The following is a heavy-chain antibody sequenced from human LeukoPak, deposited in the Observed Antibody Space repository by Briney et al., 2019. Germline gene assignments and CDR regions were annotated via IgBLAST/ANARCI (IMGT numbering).Heavy chain of an antibody. CDR1: GFTFSSYG. J-gene: IGHJ4*02. D-gene: IGHD3-10*01. CDR3: AKDIYYYGSGSAFDF. Sequence: GGSLRLSCAASGFTFSSYGMHWVRQAPGKGLEWVAVISYDGSNKYYADSVKGRFTISRDNSKNTLYLQMNSLRAEDTAVYYCAKDIYYYGSGSAFDFWGQGTLVTVSS. CDR2: ISYDGSNK. V-gene: IGHV3-30*18.